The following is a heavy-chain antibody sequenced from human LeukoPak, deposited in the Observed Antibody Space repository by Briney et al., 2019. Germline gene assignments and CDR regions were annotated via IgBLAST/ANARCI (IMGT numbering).Heavy chain of an antibody. D-gene: IGHD3-3*01. CDR3: AKDRPPRAYYDFWSES. Sequence: GGSLRLSCAASGFTFSSYGMHWVRQAPGKGLEWVAFIRYDGSNKYYADSVKGRFTISRDNSKNTLYLQMNSLRAEYTAVYYCAKDRPPRAYYDFWSESWGQGTMVTVST. CDR1: GFTFSSYG. CDR2: IRYDGSNK. J-gene: IGHJ3*01. V-gene: IGHV3-30*02.